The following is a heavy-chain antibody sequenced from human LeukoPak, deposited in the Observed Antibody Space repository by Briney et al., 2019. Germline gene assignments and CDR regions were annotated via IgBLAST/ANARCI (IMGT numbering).Heavy chain of an antibody. V-gene: IGHV4-38-2*02. D-gene: IGHD1-26*01. Sequence: SETLPLTCTVSGYSISSGYYWGWIRQPPGKGLEWIGRIYHGGSTYYNPSLKSRVTISVDTSKNQFSLNLTSVTAADTAVYYCARRSQTSGNDYWGQGILVTVSS. CDR1: GYSISSGYY. CDR2: IYHGGST. CDR3: ARRSQTSGNDY. J-gene: IGHJ4*02.